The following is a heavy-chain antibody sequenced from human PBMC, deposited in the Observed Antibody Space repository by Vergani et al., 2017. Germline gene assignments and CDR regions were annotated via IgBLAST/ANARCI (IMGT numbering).Heavy chain of an antibody. CDR1: GYSFTKYW. CDR3: ARLYGRDSSGSKYFDY. V-gene: IGHV5-51*01. Sequence: EVQLVQSGAEVKKPGESLKISCQISGYSFTKYWIGWVRQMPGKGLEWMGIIHPADSDTRYSSSFQGQVTISVDKSISTAYLQRSSLRASDSAMYYCARLYGRDSSGSKYFDYWGQGTLVTVSS. CDR2: IHPADSDT. J-gene: IGHJ4*02. D-gene: IGHD3-22*01.